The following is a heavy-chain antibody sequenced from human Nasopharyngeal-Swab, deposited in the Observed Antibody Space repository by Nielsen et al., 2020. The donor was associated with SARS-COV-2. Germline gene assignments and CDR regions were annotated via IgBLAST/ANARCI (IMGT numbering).Heavy chain of an antibody. J-gene: IGHJ5*02. CDR1: GFTFTSYA. CDR3: AKDSGAGFCDDGSCFPTNH. D-gene: IGHD2-15*01. V-gene: IGHV3-23*01. CDR2: LSGRGDKT. Sequence: GESLKLSCAASGFTFTSYAMNWVRHAPGKGLEWVSGLSGRGDKTYYAESVKGRFTISRDISKNTLYLQMNGLRAEDTAVYYCAKDSGAGFCDDGSCFPTNHWGLGTLVTVSS.